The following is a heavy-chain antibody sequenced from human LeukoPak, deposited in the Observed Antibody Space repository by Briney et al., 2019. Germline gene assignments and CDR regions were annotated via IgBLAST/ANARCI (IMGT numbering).Heavy chain of an antibody. CDR1: GYTFTSYG. CDR2: ISAYNGNT. V-gene: IGHV1-18*01. D-gene: IGHD3-10*01. Sequence: ASVKVSCKASGYTFTSYGISWVRQAPGQGLEWMGWISAYNGNTSYAQKFQGRVTMTRDTSTSTVYMELSSLRSEDTAVYYCARDSRGYYGSGSYYNNWFDPWGQGTLVTVSS. J-gene: IGHJ5*02. CDR3: ARDSRGYYGSGSYYNNWFDP.